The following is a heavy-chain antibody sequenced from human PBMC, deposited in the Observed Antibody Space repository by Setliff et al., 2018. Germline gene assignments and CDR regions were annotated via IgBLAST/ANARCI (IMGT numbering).Heavy chain of an antibody. CDR1: GASIGSGSHY. V-gene: IGHV4-61*02. CDR2: IYTSGTT. J-gene: IGHJ6*02. CDR3: AREYVVISVVRNTRSHYGMDV. Sequence: SETLSLTCTVSGASIGSGSHYWSWIRQPAGRGLEWIGRIYTSGTTNYSPSLKSRVSISSDTSKNVISLKLNSVTAADTAVYFCAREYVVISVVRNTRSHYGMDVWGQGTTVTVSS. D-gene: IGHD2-21*01.